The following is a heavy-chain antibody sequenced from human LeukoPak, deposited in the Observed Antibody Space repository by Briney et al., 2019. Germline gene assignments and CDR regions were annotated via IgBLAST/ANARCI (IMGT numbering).Heavy chain of an antibody. J-gene: IGHJ4*02. Sequence: PSETLSLTCAVSGGSISSGGYSWSWIRQPPGKGLEWIGYIYYSGSTYYNPSLKSRVTISVDTSKNQFSLKLSSVTAADTAVYYCARGTAGYFDYWGQGTLVTVAS. D-gene: IGHD2-2*03. V-gene: IGHV4-30-4*07. CDR3: ARGTAGYFDY. CDR1: GGSISSGGYS. CDR2: IYYSGST.